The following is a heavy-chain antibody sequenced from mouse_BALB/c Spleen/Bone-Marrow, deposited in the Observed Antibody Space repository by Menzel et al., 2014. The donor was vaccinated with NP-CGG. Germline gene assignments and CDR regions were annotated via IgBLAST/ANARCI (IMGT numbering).Heavy chain of an antibody. J-gene: IGHJ4*01. Sequence: EVKVVESGGGLVQPGGSLRLSCATSGFTFTDYYVSWVRQPPGKALEWLGSIRNKSNGYTTEYSASVKGRFTISRDNSQSILYLQMNTLRAEDSATYYCARDYYGNIYAMDYWGQGTSVTVSS. CDR2: IRNKSNGYTT. V-gene: IGHV7-3*02. CDR1: GFTFTDYY. CDR3: ARDYYGNIYAMDY. D-gene: IGHD1-1*01.